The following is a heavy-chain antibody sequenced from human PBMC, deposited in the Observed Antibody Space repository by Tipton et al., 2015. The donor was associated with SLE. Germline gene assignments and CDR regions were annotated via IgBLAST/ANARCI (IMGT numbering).Heavy chain of an antibody. CDR1: GFTFSTYA. Sequence: SLRLSCAASGFTFSTYAMHWVRQAPGMGLEWVAVISYDGSSKYYAESVKGRFSISRDNSKNTLYLQMSSLRAEDTALYYCARDRDCSSTSCYNAFDIWGLGTMVTVSS. J-gene: IGHJ3*02. D-gene: IGHD2-2*01. CDR3: ARDRDCSSTSCYNAFDI. V-gene: IGHV3-30*04. CDR2: ISYDGSSK.